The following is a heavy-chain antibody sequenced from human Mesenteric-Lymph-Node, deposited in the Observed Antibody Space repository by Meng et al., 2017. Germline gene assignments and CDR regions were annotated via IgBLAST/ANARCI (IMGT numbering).Heavy chain of an antibody. Sequence: ESLKISCAGSGFTFSSYWMSWVRQAPGKGLEWVANIKQGGSEKYYVDSVKGRFNISRDNAKTTLYRQMNSLSAEDTSVYFCTTQLASGNWGQGTLVTVSS. CDR1: GFTFSSYW. CDR2: IKQGGSEK. V-gene: IGHV3-7*01. CDR3: TTQLASGN. J-gene: IGHJ4*02. D-gene: IGHD1-1*01.